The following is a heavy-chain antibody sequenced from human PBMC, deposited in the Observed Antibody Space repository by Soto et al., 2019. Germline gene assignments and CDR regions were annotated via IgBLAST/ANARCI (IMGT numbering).Heavy chain of an antibody. D-gene: IGHD3-16*01. J-gene: IGHJ4*02. CDR2: IYYSGTT. CDR1: GGSISSSSYY. Sequence: QLQLQESGPGLLKPSETLSLTCTVSGGSISSSSYYWAWIRQPPGKGLEWIGSIYYSGTTYYAASLKSRVTMSVDTSKNQFSLKLNSVTAADTAVYYCARLPQCNAYGCIFDSWGQGILFTVSS. CDR3: ARLPQCNAYGCIFDS. V-gene: IGHV4-39*01.